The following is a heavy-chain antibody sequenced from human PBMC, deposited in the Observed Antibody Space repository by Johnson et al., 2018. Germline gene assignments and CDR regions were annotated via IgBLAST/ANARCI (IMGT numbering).Heavy chain of an antibody. CDR2: ISYDGSNK. Sequence: QVQLVESGGGVVQPGGSLRLSCAASKFTFSRHGMHWVRQAPGKGLEWVSFISYDGSNKHFVGSVKGRFTISRDNSKKTVYVQMNSLKAEDTAVYYCAKYPDYYESRTAYEYWGQGTLVTVSS. D-gene: IGHD3-22*01. J-gene: IGHJ4*02. CDR3: AKYPDYYESRTAYEY. V-gene: IGHV3-30*18. CDR1: KFTFSRHG.